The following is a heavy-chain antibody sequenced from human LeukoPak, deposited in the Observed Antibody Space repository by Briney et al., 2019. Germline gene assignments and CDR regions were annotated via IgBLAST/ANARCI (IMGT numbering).Heavy chain of an antibody. Sequence: PGGSLRLSCSASGFTFSDYAMHWVRQAPGKGLEWVANIKQDGSEKYYVDSVKGRFTISRDNAKNSLYLQMNSLRAEDTVVYYCASGSGYTRGFDYWGQGTLVTVSS. CDR3: ASGSGYTRGFDY. CDR2: IKQDGSEK. J-gene: IGHJ4*02. CDR1: GFTFSDYA. V-gene: IGHV3-7*01. D-gene: IGHD3-22*01.